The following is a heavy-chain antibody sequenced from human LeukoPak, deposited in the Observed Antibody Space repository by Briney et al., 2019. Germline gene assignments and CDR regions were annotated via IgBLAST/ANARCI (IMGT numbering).Heavy chain of an antibody. CDR1: GYTFTGYY. V-gene: IGHV1-2*02. CDR3: ARGYYDILTGSYLYFDY. Sequence: ASVKVSCEASGYTFTGYYMHWVRQAPGQGLEWMGWINPNSGGTNYAQKFQGRVTMTRDTSISTAYMELSRLRSDDTAVYYCARGYYDILTGSYLYFDYWGQGTLVTVSS. D-gene: IGHD3-9*01. CDR2: INPNSGGT. J-gene: IGHJ4*02.